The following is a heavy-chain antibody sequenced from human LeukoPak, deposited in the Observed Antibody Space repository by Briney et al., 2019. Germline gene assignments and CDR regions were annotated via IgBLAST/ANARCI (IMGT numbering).Heavy chain of an antibody. CDR1: GFTFSGSA. CDR3: TRGPDYYDSSGLDY. D-gene: IGHD3-22*01. V-gene: IGHV3-73*01. J-gene: IGHJ4*02. CDR2: IRSKGNTYAT. Sequence: LGGSLRLSCAASGFTFSGSAMHWVRQASGKGLEWVGRIRSKGNTYATAYAASVKGRFTISRDDSKNTAYLQMNSLKTEDTAVYYCTRGPDYYDSSGLDYWGQGTLVTVSS.